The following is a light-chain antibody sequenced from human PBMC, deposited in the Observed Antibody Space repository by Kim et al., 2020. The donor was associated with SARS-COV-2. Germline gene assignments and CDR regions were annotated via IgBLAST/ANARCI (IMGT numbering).Light chain of an antibody. CDR2: YDS. CDR1: NIGSKR. J-gene: IGLJ3*02. CDR3: QVWDSSSDHPV. Sequence: APGKTARITCGGNNIGSKRVRWYQQKPVLAPVLVIYYDSDRPSGIPERFSGSNSGNTATLTISRVEAGDEADYYCQVWDSSSDHPVFGGGTQLTVL. V-gene: IGLV3-21*04.